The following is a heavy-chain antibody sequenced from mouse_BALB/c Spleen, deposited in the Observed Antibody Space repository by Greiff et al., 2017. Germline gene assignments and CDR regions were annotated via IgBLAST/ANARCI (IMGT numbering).Heavy chain of an antibody. CDR3: ARGSEGFAY. Sequence: EVKLMESGGGLVQPGGSRKLSCAASGFTFSSFGMHWVRQAPEKGLEWVAYISSGSSTIYYADTVKGRFTISRDNPKNTLFLQMTSLRSEDTAMYYCARGSEGFAYGGQGTLVTVSA. CDR1: GFTFSSFG. J-gene: IGHJ3*01. CDR2: ISSGSSTI. V-gene: IGHV5-17*02.